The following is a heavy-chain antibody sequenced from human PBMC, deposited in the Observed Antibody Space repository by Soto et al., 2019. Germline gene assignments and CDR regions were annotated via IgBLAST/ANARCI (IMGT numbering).Heavy chain of an antibody. Sequence: RLSCAASGFTFSNAWMSWVRQAPGKGLEWVGRIKSKTDGGTTDYAAPVKGRFTISRDDSKNTLYLQMNSLKTEDTAVYYCTTSTTTVTYYFDYWGQGTLVTVSS. J-gene: IGHJ4*02. D-gene: IGHD4-4*01. CDR1: GFTFSNAW. CDR2: IKSKTDGGTT. V-gene: IGHV3-15*01. CDR3: TTSTTTVTYYFDY.